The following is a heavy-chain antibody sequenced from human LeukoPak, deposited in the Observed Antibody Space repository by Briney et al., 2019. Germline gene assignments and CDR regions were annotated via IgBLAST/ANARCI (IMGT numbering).Heavy chain of an antibody. CDR3: ARTDQNYFDY. Sequence: ASVKVSCKASGYTFTSYYMHWVRQAPGQGLEGMGIINPRGGSTSYAQKFQGRVTMTRDTSTSTVYMELSSLRPEDTAVYYCARTDQNYFDYWGQGTLVTVSS. CDR2: INPRGGST. J-gene: IGHJ4*02. V-gene: IGHV1-46*01. CDR1: GYTFTSYY.